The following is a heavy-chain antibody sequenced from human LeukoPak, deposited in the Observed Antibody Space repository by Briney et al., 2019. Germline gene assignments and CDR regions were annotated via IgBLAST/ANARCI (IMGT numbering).Heavy chain of an antibody. CDR2: ISSSGSTI. CDR1: GFTFSDYY. V-gene: IGHV3-11*01. J-gene: IGHJ6*02. CDR3: ARDGEGYYGSGSYFRPYYYYYGMDV. Sequence: GGSLRLSCAASGFTFSDYYMSWLRQAPGKGLEWVSYISSSGSTIYYADSVKGRFTISRDNAKNSLYLQMNSLRAEDTAVYYCARDGEGYYGSGSYFRPYYYYYGMDVWGQGTTVTVSS. D-gene: IGHD3-10*01.